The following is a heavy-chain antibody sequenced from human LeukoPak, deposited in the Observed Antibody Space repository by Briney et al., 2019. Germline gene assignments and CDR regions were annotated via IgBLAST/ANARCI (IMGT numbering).Heavy chain of an antibody. V-gene: IGHV4-61*02. Sequence: SETLSLTCTVSGGSISSGSYYWSWIRQPAGKGLEWTGRIYTSGSTNYNPSLKSRVTISVDTSKNQFSLKLSSVTAADTAVYYCARLNTAMVYGPYFDYWGQGTLVTVSS. CDR3: ARLNTAMVYGPYFDY. CDR1: GGSISSGSYY. J-gene: IGHJ4*02. CDR2: IYTSGST. D-gene: IGHD5-18*01.